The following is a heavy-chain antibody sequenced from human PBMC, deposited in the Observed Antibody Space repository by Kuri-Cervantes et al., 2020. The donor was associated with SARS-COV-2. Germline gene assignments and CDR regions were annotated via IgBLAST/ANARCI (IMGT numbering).Heavy chain of an antibody. CDR3: STTWDH. V-gene: IGHV3-48*02. J-gene: IGHJ4*02. CDR2: IDASGKSR. Sequence: GGSLRLSCAASGFTFSSYAMSWVRQAPGMGLEWVSHIDASGKSRYYIDSVQGRFTISRDNARNSLYLQMNSLTEEDTAVYYCSTTWDHWGQGTLVTVSS. D-gene: IGHD1-14*01. CDR1: GFTFSSYA.